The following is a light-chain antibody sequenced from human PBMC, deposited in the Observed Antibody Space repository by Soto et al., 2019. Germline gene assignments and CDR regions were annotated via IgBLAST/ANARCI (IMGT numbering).Light chain of an antibody. J-gene: IGKJ1*01. Sequence: EVVLTQSPGPVSLSPGERATLSCRASQSVTTNYLAWYQQKPGQAPRLLIYAASSRATGIPDRFSGSGSGTDFTLSISRVESEDFAVYYCQHYGSSVPWTFGQGTKVEIK. CDR3: QHYGSSVPWT. CDR1: QSVTTNY. V-gene: IGKV3-20*01. CDR2: AAS.